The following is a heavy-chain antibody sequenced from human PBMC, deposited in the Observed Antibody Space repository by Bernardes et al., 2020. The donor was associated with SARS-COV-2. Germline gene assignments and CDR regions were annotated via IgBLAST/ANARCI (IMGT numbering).Heavy chain of an antibody. J-gene: IGHJ6*02. CDR1: KFTFSDYL. V-gene: IGHV3-7*04. CDR3: VRGHYGMDV. Sequence: GGSLGLSCVASKFTFSDYLMTWVRQAPGKGLEWVANLKQDGSDKYYVDSVKGRFTISRDNPKNSLYLQMNGLRVEDTAVYYCVRGHYGMDVWGQGTTVTVSS. CDR2: LKQDGSDK.